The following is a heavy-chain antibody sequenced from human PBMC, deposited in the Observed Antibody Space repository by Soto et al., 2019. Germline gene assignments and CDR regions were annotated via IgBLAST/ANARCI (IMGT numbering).Heavy chain of an antibody. CDR2: IYWDDGK. Sequence: SGPTLVNPTQTLTLACTFSGFSLTTTGVGVAWIRQPPGKALEWLALIYWDDGKRYSPSPSLKARLTITKDNSKNQVVLTMTNMDPVDTATYYCAHRPSGWYLFDYWGQGTLVTVSS. CDR1: GFSLTTTGVG. V-gene: IGHV2-5*02. D-gene: IGHD6-19*01. J-gene: IGHJ4*02. CDR3: AHRPSGWYLFDY.